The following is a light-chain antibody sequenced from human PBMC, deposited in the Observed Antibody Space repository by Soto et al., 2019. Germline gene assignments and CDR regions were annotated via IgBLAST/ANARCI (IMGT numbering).Light chain of an antibody. V-gene: IGKV1-5*01. CDR2: DAS. J-gene: IGKJ1*01. Sequence: DLQISQSPSTLSASVRDRFSITFRASQNIDKWLAWYQQKPQKAPKLLIFDASTLESGVPSSFSGSGSGTEFTLTISSLQPDDFATYYWHQYNSYWTFGQGTKLDIK. CDR1: QNIDKW. CDR3: HQYNSYWT.